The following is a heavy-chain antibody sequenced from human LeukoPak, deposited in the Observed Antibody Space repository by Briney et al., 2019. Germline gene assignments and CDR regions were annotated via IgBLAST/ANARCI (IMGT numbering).Heavy chain of an antibody. J-gene: IGHJ4*02. D-gene: IGHD3-22*01. CDR2: IRYDGSSK. Sequence: PGGSLRLSCAASGFTFTSYGMHWVRQAPGKGLEWVAFIRYDGSSKYYADSVKGRFTISRDNSKTTLYLQMNSLRAEDTAVYYCAKDSVYYYYDSSGDYYFDYWGQGTLVTVS. CDR3: AKDSVYYYYDSSGDYYFDY. V-gene: IGHV3-30*02. CDR1: GFTFTSYG.